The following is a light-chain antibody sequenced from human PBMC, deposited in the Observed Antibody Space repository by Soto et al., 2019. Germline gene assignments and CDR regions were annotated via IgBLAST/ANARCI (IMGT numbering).Light chain of an antibody. CDR2: GAS. CDR3: QQYGSYRT. CDR1: QSVSNY. V-gene: IGKV3-20*01. J-gene: IGKJ1*01. Sequence: EIVLTQSPGTLSLSPGERATLSCRASQSVSNYLAWYQQKPGQAPRLLISGASSRATGIPDRFSGSGSGTDFTLTISRLETEDFAVYYCQQYGSYRTFGQGTKVEIK.